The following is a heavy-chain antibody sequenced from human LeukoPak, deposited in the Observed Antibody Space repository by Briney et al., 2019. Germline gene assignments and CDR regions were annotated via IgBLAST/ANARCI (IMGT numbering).Heavy chain of an antibody. Sequence: PSETLSLTCTVSGYAITSGGFSWNWIRQPPGKGLEWIGCIYGRGPAYYNPSLKSRFTISVDRPKNQFFLNVTSLTAADTAVYYCARSRQASGLFNSWGQGTLVPVSS. CDR2: IYGRGPA. J-gene: IGHJ5*01. CDR3: ARSRQASGLFNS. D-gene: IGHD3-10*01. V-gene: IGHV4-30-2*01. CDR1: GYAITSGGFS.